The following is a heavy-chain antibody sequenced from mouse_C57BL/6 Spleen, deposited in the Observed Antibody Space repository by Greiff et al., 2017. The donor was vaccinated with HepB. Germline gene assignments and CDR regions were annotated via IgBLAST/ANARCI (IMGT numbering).Heavy chain of an antibody. J-gene: IGHJ2*01. Sequence: QVQLQQSGAELVRPGTSVKVSCKASGYAFTNYLIEWVKQRPGQGLEWIGVFNPGSGGTNYNEKFKGKATLTADKSSSTAYMQLSSLTSEDSAVYFCATGDSNYFYFDYRGQGTTLTVSS. CDR1: GYAFTNYL. CDR2: FNPGSGGT. D-gene: IGHD2-5*01. CDR3: ATGDSNYFYFDY. V-gene: IGHV1-54*01.